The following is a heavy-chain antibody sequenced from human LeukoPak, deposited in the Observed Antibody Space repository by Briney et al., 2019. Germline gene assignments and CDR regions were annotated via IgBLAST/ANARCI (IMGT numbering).Heavy chain of an antibody. V-gene: IGHV3-23*01. Sequence: GGSLRLSCAASGFSFSAYAMTWVRQAPGKRLEWVSSISGRDDRTYYADSAKGRFTISRDNSKNTLYLQMNSLRAEDTALYYCAKVAYDTYGHYYHDYFDYWGQGTLVTVSS. J-gene: IGHJ4*02. CDR2: ISGRDDRT. CDR3: AKVAYDTYGHYYHDYFDY. D-gene: IGHD3-22*01. CDR1: GFSFSAYA.